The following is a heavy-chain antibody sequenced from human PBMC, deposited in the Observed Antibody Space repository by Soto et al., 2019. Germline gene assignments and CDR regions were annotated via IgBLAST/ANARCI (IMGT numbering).Heavy chain of an antibody. CDR3: ARAGSYRFDF. J-gene: IGHJ4*02. CDR1: GFTFSTYS. CDR2: ISSSITTT. V-gene: IGHV3-48*01. D-gene: IGHD3-10*01. Sequence: PGGSLRLSCAASGFTFSTYSVNWVRQAPGKGLEWVSYISSSITTTSYADSVKGRFTISRDNAKNSLYLQINSLRVEDTAVYFCARAGSYRFDFWGQGTLVTVSS.